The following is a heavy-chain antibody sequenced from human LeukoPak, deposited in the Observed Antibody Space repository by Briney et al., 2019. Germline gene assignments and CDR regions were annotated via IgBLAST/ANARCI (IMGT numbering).Heavy chain of an antibody. Sequence: SGGSLRLSCAASGFTFSSYGMHWVRQAPGKRLEWVAVIWYDGSNKYYADSVKGRFTISRDNSKNTLYLQMNSLRAEDTAVYYCARDHVLLNLFDYWGQGTLVTVSS. D-gene: IGHD3-10*01. V-gene: IGHV3-33*01. CDR1: GFTFSSYG. CDR3: ARDHVLLNLFDY. J-gene: IGHJ4*02. CDR2: IWYDGSNK.